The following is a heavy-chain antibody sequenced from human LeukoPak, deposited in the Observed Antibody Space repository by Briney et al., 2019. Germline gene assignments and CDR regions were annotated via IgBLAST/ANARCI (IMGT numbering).Heavy chain of an antibody. CDR3: ARRDLGGSLLDY. J-gene: IGHJ4*02. D-gene: IGHD2-15*01. Sequence: ASVKVSCKVSGYTLTELSMHWVRQAPGKGLEWVGGFDPEDGETIYAQKFQGRVTMTEDTSTDTAYMELSSLKASDTAMYYCARRDLGGSLLDYWGQGTLVTVSS. CDR2: FDPEDGET. V-gene: IGHV1-24*01. CDR1: GYTLTELS.